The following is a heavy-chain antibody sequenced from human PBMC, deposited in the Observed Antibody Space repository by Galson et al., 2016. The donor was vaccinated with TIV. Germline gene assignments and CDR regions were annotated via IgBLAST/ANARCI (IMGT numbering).Heavy chain of an antibody. V-gene: IGHV3-74*01. Sequence: SLRLSCAASGFNFNNYWMHWVRQAPGMRLVWVSRINSDGSTISYVDSVTGRFTISRDNAKNTLFLQMNSLRAEDTAVYYCARTHDIALTPFDIWGQGTMVAVSS. CDR2: INSDGSTI. J-gene: IGHJ3*02. CDR3: ARTHDIALTPFDI. D-gene: IGHD5-12*01. CDR1: GFNFNNYW.